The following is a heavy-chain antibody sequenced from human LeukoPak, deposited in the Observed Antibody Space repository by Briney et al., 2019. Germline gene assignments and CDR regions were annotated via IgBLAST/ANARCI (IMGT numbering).Heavy chain of an antibody. J-gene: IGHJ3*02. CDR3: ARVDYGDSTSAFDI. D-gene: IGHD4-17*01. V-gene: IGHV4-30-4*01. Sequence: SETLSLTCTVSGGSICSGDYYWSWIRQPPGKGLEWIGYIYYSGSTYYNPSLKSRVTISVDTSKNQFSLKLSSVTAADTAVYYCARVDYGDSTSAFDIWGQGTMVTVSS. CDR1: GGSICSGDYY. CDR2: IYYSGST.